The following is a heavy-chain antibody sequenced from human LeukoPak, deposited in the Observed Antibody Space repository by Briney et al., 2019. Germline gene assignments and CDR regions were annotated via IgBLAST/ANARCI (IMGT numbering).Heavy chain of an antibody. Sequence: GGSLRLSCAASGFTFEDYGMSWVRQAPGKGLEWVANINHDGSEAYYVESVKGRFTISRDNAKNSLSLQMHSLSVDDTGVYFCARDALFGSGKTHLDFWGQGTLVSVSS. J-gene: IGHJ4*02. V-gene: IGHV3-7*04. CDR1: GFTFEDYG. D-gene: IGHD3-10*01. CDR3: ARDALFGSGKTHLDF. CDR2: INHDGSEA.